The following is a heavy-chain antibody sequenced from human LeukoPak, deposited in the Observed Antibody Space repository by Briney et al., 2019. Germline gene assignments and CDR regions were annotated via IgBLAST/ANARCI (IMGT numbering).Heavy chain of an antibody. V-gene: IGHV4-59*12. J-gene: IGHJ5*02. CDR3: ARDNMSHLVPSGGWFDP. CDR2: INYSGSS. Sequence: SETLSLTCTVSGGSLSSYYWRWVRQPPGKGREWIGYINYSGSSDYNPSLKSRVSFSVDTSKDQFSLRLSSVTAADTAVYYCARDNMSHLVPSGGWFDPWGQGTLVTVSS. CDR1: GGSLSSYY. D-gene: IGHD6-13*01.